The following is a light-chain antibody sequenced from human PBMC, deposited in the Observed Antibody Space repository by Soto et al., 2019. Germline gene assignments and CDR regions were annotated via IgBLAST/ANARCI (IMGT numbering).Light chain of an antibody. Sequence: DIQMTQSPSTLSASVGDRVTTACRPSENIKSWLAWYQQQPGKAPKLLIYKASRLESGVPSRFSGSGSETEFTLTISGLQPGDSATYYCQQYNSYSPTFGQGTKVDIK. CDR1: ENIKSW. CDR3: QQYNSYSPT. CDR2: KAS. J-gene: IGKJ1*01. V-gene: IGKV1-5*03.